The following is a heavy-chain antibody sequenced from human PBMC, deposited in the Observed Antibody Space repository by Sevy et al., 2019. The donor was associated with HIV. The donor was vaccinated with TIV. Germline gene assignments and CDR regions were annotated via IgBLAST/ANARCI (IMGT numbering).Heavy chain of an antibody. CDR2: IHSGGRK. V-gene: IGHV3-53*01. CDR3: ARENVYSSWSGGWFDP. CDR1: GFTVSSNY. J-gene: IGHJ5*02. Sequence: GGSLRLSCAASGFTVSSNYMSWVRQAPGKGLEWVSVIHSGGRKYYADSVKGRFSISRDNSKNKLYPQVNGLGAEDTAVYYCARENVYSSWSGGWFDPWGQGTLVTVSS. D-gene: IGHD6-6*01.